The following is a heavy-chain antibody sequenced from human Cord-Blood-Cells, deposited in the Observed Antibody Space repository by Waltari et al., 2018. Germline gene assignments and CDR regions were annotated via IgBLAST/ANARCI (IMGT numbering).Heavy chain of an antibody. CDR1: GYTFTGYY. D-gene: IGHD6-6*01. V-gene: IGHV1-2*02. J-gene: IGHJ6*03. Sequence: QVQLVQSGAEVKKPGASVKVSCKASGYTFTGYYMHWVRQAPGQGLEWMGWINPNSGGTNYAQKFQGRVTMTRDTSISTAYMELSRLRSDATSGYYCARDAAEIAARQSDYYYRDVWGKGTTVTVSS. CDR2: INPNSGGT. CDR3: ARDAAEIAARQSDYYYRDV.